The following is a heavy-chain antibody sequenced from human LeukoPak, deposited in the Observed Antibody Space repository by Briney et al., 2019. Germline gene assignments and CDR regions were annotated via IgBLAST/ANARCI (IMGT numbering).Heavy chain of an antibody. D-gene: IGHD3-3*01. CDR2: LYYSGST. CDR1: GGSISSSNYY. CDR3: ARTFDFWSGYYTP. Sequence: SETLSLTCTVSGGSISSSNYYWGWIRQPPGKGLEWIGSLYYSGSTYYKPSLKSRVTISVDTSKNQFSLKLSSVTAADTAVYYCARTFDFWSGYYTPWGQGTLVTVSS. V-gene: IGHV4-39*07. J-gene: IGHJ5*02.